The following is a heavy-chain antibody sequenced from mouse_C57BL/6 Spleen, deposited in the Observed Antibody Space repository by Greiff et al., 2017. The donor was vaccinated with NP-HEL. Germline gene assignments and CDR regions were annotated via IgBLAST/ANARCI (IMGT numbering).Heavy chain of an antibody. CDR1: GYTFTSYW. Sequence: VQLQQPGTELVKPGASVKLSCKASGYTFTSYWMHWVKQRPGQGLEWIGNINPSNGGTNYNEKFKSKATLTVDKSSSTAYMQLSSLTSEDSAVYYGAGEDHMSAWFAYWGQGTLVTVSA. CDR3: AGEDHMSAWFAY. CDR2: INPSNGGT. J-gene: IGHJ3*01. V-gene: IGHV1-53*01.